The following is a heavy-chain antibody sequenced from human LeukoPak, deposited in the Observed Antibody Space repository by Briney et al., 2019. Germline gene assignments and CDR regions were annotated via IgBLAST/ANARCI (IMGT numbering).Heavy chain of an antibody. CDR1: GGSMSTYY. CDR2: VYSSEST. Sequence: PSETLSLTCTVSGGSMSTYYWSWIRKPAGKGLEWIGHVYSSESTNYNPSLKSRLTMSVDTSKNQFSLKLTSVTAADTAVYYCARESWGIALAPFDPWGQGTLVTVSS. J-gene: IGHJ5*02. D-gene: IGHD6-19*01. V-gene: IGHV4-4*07. CDR3: ARESWGIALAPFDP.